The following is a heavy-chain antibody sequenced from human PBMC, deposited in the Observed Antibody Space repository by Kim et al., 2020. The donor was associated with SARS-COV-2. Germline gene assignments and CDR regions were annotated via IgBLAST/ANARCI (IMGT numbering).Heavy chain of an antibody. Sequence: SETLSLTCTVSGDTISNDFWSWIRQPPGKGLEWIGYIYYSGSTNYNPSLRSRVTISLDTSKNQVSLKLSPVTAADTAVYYCARKEGTHWGQGTLVTVSS. CDR1: GDTISNDF. V-gene: IGHV4-59*13. CDR3: ARKEGTH. J-gene: IGHJ4*02. CDR2: IYYSGST. D-gene: IGHD3-10*01.